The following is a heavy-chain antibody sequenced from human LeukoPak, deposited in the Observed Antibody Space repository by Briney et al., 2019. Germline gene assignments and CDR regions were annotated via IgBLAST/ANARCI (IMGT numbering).Heavy chain of an antibody. CDR1: GFTFSTSW. Sequence: GGSLRLSCAASGFTFSTSWMSWVRQAPGKGLEWVANIQQDGSAKYYVDSVKGRFTISRDDAKNSLHLQMNSLRAEDTAVYYCARFSLYDNSGYYSWLFDFWGQGTLVTVSS. D-gene: IGHD3-22*01. J-gene: IGHJ4*02. V-gene: IGHV3-7*01. CDR3: ARFSLYDNSGYYSWLFDF. CDR2: IQQDGSAK.